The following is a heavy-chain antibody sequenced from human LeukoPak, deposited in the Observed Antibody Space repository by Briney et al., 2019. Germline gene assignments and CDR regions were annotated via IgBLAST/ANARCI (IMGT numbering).Heavy chain of an antibody. J-gene: IGHJ4*02. V-gene: IGHV3-7*01. Sequence: GGSLRLSCAASGFTFSSYWMSWVRQAPGKGLEWVANIKQDGSEKYYVDSVKGRFTISRDNAKNSLYLQMNSLRAEDTAVYYCARTGIVGATQYFDYWGQGTLVTVSS. CDR2: IKQDGSEK. D-gene: IGHD1-26*01. CDR1: GFTFSSYW. CDR3: ARTGIVGATQYFDY.